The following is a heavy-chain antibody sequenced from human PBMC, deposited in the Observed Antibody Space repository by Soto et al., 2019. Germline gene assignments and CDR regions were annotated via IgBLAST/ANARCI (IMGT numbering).Heavy chain of an antibody. V-gene: IGHV3-30*02. D-gene: IGHD3-10*01. Sequence: GGSLRLSCAASGFTFSSYGMHWVRQAPGKGLEWVAFFLFDGSNNYYVDFVKGRFTISRDNSKNTLYLQMNSLRAEDTAVYYCARDGILWFGELLVPRSNAFDIWGQGTMVTVSS. J-gene: IGHJ3*02. CDR3: ARDGILWFGELLVPRSNAFDI. CDR2: FLFDGSNN. CDR1: GFTFSSYG.